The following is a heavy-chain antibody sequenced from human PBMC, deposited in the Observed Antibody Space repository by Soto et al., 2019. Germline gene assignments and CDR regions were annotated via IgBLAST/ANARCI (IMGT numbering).Heavy chain of an antibody. CDR3: ARDSYYYGSGSYSPFDY. V-gene: IGHV4-31*03. D-gene: IGHD3-10*01. CDR1: GGSISSGGYY. J-gene: IGHJ4*02. Sequence: QVQLQESGPGLVKPSQTLSLTCTVSGGSISSGGYYWSWIRQHPGKGLEWIGYIYYSGSTYYNPSLKSRVTISVDTAKNRFSLKLSSVTAADTAVYYCARDSYYYGSGSYSPFDYWGQGTLVTVSS. CDR2: IYYSGST.